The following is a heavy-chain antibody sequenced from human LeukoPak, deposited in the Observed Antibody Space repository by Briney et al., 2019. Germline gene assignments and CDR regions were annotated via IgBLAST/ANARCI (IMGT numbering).Heavy chain of an antibody. D-gene: IGHD4-23*01. J-gene: IGHJ4*02. CDR2: ISYDGSNK. CDR1: GFTFSSYA. Sequence: PGGSLRLSCAASGFTFSSYAMHWVRQAPGKGLEWVAVISYDGSNKYYADSVKGRFTISRDNSKNTLYLQMNSLRAEDTAVYYCARNGDGGVFDYWGQGTLVTVSS. CDR3: ARNGDGGVFDY. V-gene: IGHV3-30*04.